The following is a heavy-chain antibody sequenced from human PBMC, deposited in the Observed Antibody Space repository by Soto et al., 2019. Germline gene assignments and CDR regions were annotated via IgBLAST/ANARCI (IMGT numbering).Heavy chain of an antibody. D-gene: IGHD6-19*01. CDR2: IYDSGST. CDR3: ARYRRGTGWYYLDY. V-gene: IGHV4-4*02. CDR1: GGSISSSNS. Sequence: SETPSLTCAVSGGSISSSNSWSWVRQPPGKGLEWIGYIYDSGSTNYSPSLQSRVTMSVDRSKNQFSLALTSVTAADTALYFCARYRRGTGWYYLDYWGQGILVTVSS. J-gene: IGHJ4*02.